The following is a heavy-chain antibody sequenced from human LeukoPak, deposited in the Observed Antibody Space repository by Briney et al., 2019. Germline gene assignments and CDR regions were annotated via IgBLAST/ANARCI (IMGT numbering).Heavy chain of an antibody. CDR3: AKDSHTRGLIIVVVPAAPWLDP. Sequence: QPGGSLRLSCAASGFTFSSYAMSWVRQAPGKGLEWVSAISGSGGSTYYADSVKGRFTISRDNSKNTLYLQMNSLRAEDTAVYYCAKDSHTRGLIIVVVPAAPWLDPWGQGTLVTVSS. J-gene: IGHJ5*02. CDR2: ISGSGGST. V-gene: IGHV3-23*01. D-gene: IGHD2-2*01. CDR1: GFTFSSYA.